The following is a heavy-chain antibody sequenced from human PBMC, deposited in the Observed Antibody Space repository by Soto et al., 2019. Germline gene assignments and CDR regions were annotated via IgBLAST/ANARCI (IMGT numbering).Heavy chain of an antibody. D-gene: IGHD1-26*01. CDR1: GFTFSDAW. Sequence: EVQLVDSGGGLVKPGGSLRLSCVVSGFTFSDAWMTWVRQAPGKGLEWVGRITRKIDGETTNYAAPVEGRFTISRDDSINTLYLQMGSLKTEDTAVYYCTIGAGITETDYWGQGTLVTVSS. V-gene: IGHV3-15*01. J-gene: IGHJ4*02. CDR2: ITRKIDGETT. CDR3: TIGAGITETDY.